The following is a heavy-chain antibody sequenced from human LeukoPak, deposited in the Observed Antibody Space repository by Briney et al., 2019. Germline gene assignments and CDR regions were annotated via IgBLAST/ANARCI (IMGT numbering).Heavy chain of an antibody. J-gene: IGHJ4*02. CDR2: INPSGGST. CDR1: GYTFTSYY. Sequence: GASVKVSCKASGYTFTSYYMHWVRQAPGQGLEWMGIINPSGGSTSYAQKFQGRVTMTRDTSTSTVYMELNSLRAEDTAVYYCAKKGATTGDFDYWGQGTLVTVSS. CDR3: AKKGATTGDFDY. D-gene: IGHD1-26*01. V-gene: IGHV1-46*01.